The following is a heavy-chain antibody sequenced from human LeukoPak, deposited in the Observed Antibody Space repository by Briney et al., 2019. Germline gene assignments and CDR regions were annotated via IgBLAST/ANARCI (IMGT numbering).Heavy chain of an antibody. CDR1: GGSISSYY. J-gene: IGHJ3*02. V-gene: IGHV4-59*01. CDR3: ARGGSEWDRALWI. CDR2: IYYTGST. Sequence: SETLSLTCTVSGGSISSYYWSWIRQPPGKGLEWIGYIYYTGSTNYKPSLNSRVTISGDTSKNQFSLKLSSVTAADTAVYYCARGGSEWDRALWIWGQGTMVTVSS. D-gene: IGHD1-26*01.